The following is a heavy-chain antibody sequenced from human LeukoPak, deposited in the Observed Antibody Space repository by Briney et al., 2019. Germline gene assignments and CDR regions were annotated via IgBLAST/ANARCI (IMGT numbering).Heavy chain of an antibody. J-gene: IGHJ4*02. CDR2: MNPNSGNT. D-gene: IGHD6-19*01. V-gene: IGHV1-8*01. CDR1: GYIFSNYD. Sequence: ASVKVSCKASGYIFSNYDINWVRQATGQGLEWMGWMNPNSGNTGYAQKFQGRVTITRNTSISTAYMELSSLRSEDTAVYYCARAGRAVAGKHLGYWGQGTLVTVSS. CDR3: ARAGRAVAGKHLGY.